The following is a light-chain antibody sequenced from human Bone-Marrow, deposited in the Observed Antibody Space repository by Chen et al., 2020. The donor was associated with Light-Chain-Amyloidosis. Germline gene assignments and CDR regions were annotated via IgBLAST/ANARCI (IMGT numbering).Light chain of an antibody. J-gene: IGKJ2*01. CDR2: AAS. CDR1: QSISSY. V-gene: IGKV1-39*01. CDR3: QQSYSTPSYT. Sequence: DIQMTQSPSSLSASVGDRVTITCRASQSISSYLNWYQRKPGKAPKLLIYAASSLRSGVPSRFNGSESGTDFTLTISSLQPANLATYYCQQSYSTPSYTFGQGTKLEIK.